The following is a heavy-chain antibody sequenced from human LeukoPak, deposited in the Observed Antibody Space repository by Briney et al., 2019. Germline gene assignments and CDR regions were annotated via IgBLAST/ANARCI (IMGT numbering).Heavy chain of an antibody. J-gene: IGHJ4*02. V-gene: IGHV3-21*04. CDR1: GFTFSSYS. CDR2: ISGTSDYI. Sequence: PGGSLRLSCAGSGFTFSSYSMNWVRQAPGKGLEWVSSISGTSDYIYYAESVKGRFTISRDNGQNSLYLQMNSLRAEDTAVYYCAKSPFSSSSYFDYWGQGTLVTVSS. D-gene: IGHD6-6*01. CDR3: AKSPFSSSSYFDY.